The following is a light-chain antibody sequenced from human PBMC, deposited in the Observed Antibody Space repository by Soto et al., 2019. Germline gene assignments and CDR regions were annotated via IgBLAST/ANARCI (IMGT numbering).Light chain of an antibody. CDR1: SSDVGGYNY. CDR3: SSYTSSSTL. Sequence: QSVLTQPASVSGSPGQSITISCTGTSSDVGGYNYVSWYKQHPGKAPKLIIYDVINRPSGVSNLFSGSKSGNTASLTSSGLQAEDEADYYCSSYTSSSTLFGGETKVTVL. J-gene: IGLJ2*01. CDR2: DVI. V-gene: IGLV2-14*01.